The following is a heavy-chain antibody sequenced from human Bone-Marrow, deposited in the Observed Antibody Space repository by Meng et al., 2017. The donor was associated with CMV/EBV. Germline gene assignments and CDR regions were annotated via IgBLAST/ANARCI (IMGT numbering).Heavy chain of an antibody. CDR3: ARDPGGEAWFDP. V-gene: IGHV4-61*08. CDR1: GGSMSSEANY. D-gene: IGHD3-10*01. Sequence: SETLSLTCTVSGGSMSSEANYWNWIRQHPGKGLEWIGYIYYSGSTNYNPSLKSRVTISVDTSKNQFSLKLSSVTAADTAVYYCARDPGGEAWFDPWGQGTLVTVSS. CDR2: IYYSGST. J-gene: IGHJ5*02.